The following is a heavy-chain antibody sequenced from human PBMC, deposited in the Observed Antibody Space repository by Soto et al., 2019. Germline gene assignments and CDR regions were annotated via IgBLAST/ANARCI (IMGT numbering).Heavy chain of an antibody. Sequence: EVQLVESGGGLVKPGGSLRLSCAASGFTFSNVWMSWVRQAPGKGLEWVSRIKSESDGGTAEYAAPVKGRFTVSREDSKNMLYLQMNSLKTEDTAVYSCTTDHVGAYSGRYYGAFDMWGQGTMVTVSS. V-gene: IGHV3-15*01. CDR1: GFTFSNVW. CDR2: IKSESDGGTA. CDR3: TTDHVGAYSGRYYGAFDM. J-gene: IGHJ3*02. D-gene: IGHD1-26*01.